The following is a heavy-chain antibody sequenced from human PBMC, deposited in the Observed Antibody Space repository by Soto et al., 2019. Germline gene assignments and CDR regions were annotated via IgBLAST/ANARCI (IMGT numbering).Heavy chain of an antibody. CDR2: ISSNSAYI. CDR3: TSDGASGNSYRGWVDP. D-gene: IGHD5-18*01. CDR1: GFTFRSFT. V-gene: IGHV3-21*01. J-gene: IGHJ5*01. Sequence: WGSLRLSCAACGFTFRSFTMNWVRQAPGKGLEWVSTISSNSAYIYYTDALRGRFTISRDNAKNSLHLQMNSLRAEDTAVYYWTSDGASGNSYRGWVDPWGPGALVTVSS.